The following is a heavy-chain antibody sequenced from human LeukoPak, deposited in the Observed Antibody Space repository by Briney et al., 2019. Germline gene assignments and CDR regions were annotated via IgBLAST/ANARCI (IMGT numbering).Heavy chain of an antibody. V-gene: IGHV1-69*05. J-gene: IGHJ6*03. Sequence: GASVKVSCKASGGTFSSYAISWVRQAPGQGLEWMGGIIPIFGTANYAQKFQGRVTITTDESTSTAYMELSSLRSEDTAVYYCARDAPRMVGSEGYYYYMDVWGKGTTVTVSS. CDR3: ARDAPRMVGSEGYYYYMDV. CDR1: GGTFSSYA. D-gene: IGHD1-26*01. CDR2: IIPIFGTA.